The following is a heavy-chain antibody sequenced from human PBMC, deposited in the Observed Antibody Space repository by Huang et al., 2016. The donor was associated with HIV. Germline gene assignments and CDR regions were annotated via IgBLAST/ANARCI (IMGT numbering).Heavy chain of an antibody. V-gene: IGHV3-74*01. CDR2: MNSEGRST. CDR3: TRVAAGDWYFDL. D-gene: IGHD3-10*01. CDR1: GYTLRDHG. J-gene: IGHJ2*01. Sequence: ELQLVESGGGFVQPGGSLRLSCASSGYTLRDHGMHWVRQAPGKGLVWVSSMNSEGRSTTYADSVKGRFTISRDNAKNTLYLQMKGLRVEDTAVYYCTRVAAGDWYFDLWGRGTLVTVSA.